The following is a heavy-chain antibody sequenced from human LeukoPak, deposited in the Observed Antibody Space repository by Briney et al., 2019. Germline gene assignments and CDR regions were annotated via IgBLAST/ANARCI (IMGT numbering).Heavy chain of an antibody. Sequence: GGSLRLSCAASGFTFSSYAMSWVRQAPGKGREWVSAISGSGGSTYYTDSVKGQSTISRDNSKNTLYLQMNSLRPEDTAVYPCEGSIASAGPVYWGLGTLVTASS. D-gene: IGHD2-21*01. CDR1: GFTFSSYA. CDR2: ISGSGGST. CDR3: EGSIASAGPVY. J-gene: IGHJ4*02. V-gene: IGHV3-23*01.